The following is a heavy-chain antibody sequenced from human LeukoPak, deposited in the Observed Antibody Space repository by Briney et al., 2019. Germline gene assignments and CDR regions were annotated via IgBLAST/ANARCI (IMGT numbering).Heavy chain of an antibody. Sequence: GASVKVSCKASGCTFSSYAISWVRQSPGQGLEWMGVIIPIFCTANYAHKLRGRVTITADESTRTAYMELSSLRCEDTAVYYCAVTIFGVVRWFDPWGQGTLVTVSS. V-gene: IGHV1-69*01. CDR2: IIPIFCTA. J-gene: IGHJ5*02. D-gene: IGHD3-3*01. CDR1: GCTFSSYA. CDR3: AVTIFGVVRWFDP.